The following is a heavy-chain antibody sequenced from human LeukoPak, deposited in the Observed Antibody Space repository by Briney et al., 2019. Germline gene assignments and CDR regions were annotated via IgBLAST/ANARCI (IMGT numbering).Heavy chain of an antibody. CDR3: ARVRARGGSSSWYAYYYYGMDV. V-gene: IGHV4-30-2*01. Sequence: SQTLSLTCAVSGGSISSGGYSWSWIRQPPGKGLEWIGYIYHSGSTYYNPSLKSRVTISVDRSKNQFSLKLSSVTAADTAVYYCARVRARGGSSSWYAYYYYGMDVWGQGTTVTVSS. J-gene: IGHJ6*02. CDR2: IYHSGST. D-gene: IGHD6-13*01. CDR1: GGSISSGGYS.